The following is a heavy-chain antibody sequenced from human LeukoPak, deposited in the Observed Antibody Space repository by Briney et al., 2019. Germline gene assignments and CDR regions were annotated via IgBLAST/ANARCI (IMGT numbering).Heavy chain of an antibody. V-gene: IGHV1-46*04. D-gene: IGHD1-26*01. J-gene: IGHJ4*02. CDR1: GYIFPDYY. CDR2: LNASGGST. Sequence: ASVEPSCKTSGYIFPDYYIHWVRQPPGQGLGWMGILNASGGSTTYAQKVQGRITITRDASKSTVYLELRSLRSEDTAVYYCARDRWELPYSFDYWGQGTLVTVSS. CDR3: ARDRWELPYSFDY.